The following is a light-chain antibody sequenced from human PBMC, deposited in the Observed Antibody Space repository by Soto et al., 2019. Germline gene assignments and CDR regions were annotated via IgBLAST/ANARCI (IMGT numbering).Light chain of an antibody. V-gene: IGLV2-14*01. CDR2: EVT. CDR3: SSYSSSSTLYV. CDR1: SSDVGAYGY. Sequence: QSALTQPASVSGSPGQSITISCTGTSSDVGAYGYVSWYQQHPGKAPQLMIYEVTNRPSGISYRFSGSKSGNTASLTISGLQAEDEADYYCSSYSSSSTLYVFGTGTNVTVL. J-gene: IGLJ1*01.